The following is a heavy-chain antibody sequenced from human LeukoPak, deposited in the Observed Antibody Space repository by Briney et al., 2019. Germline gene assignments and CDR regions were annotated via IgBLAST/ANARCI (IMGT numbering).Heavy chain of an antibody. D-gene: IGHD4-17*01. CDR1: GGTFSSYA. CDR2: IIPIFGTA. Sequence: GASVKVSCKASGGTFSSYAISWVRQAPGQGLEWMGGIIPIFGTANYAQKFQGRVTITTDESTSTAYMELSSLRSEDTAVYYCAGVRHDYGDYGAFDIWGQETMVTVSS. CDR3: AGVRHDYGDYGAFDI. V-gene: IGHV1-69*05. J-gene: IGHJ3*02.